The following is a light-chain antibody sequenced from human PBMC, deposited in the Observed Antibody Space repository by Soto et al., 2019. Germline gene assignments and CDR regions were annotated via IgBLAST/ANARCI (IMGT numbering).Light chain of an antibody. CDR2: SDN. CDR1: SSNIGSNS. Sequence: QSVLTQPPSASGTPGQRVTISCSGSSSNIGSNSVNWYQQLPKTAPKLLIYSDNQRPSGVPDRFSGSKSGTSASLVINGLQSEDEADYYCAAWDDSLTGVVFGGGTKLTVL. V-gene: IGLV1-44*01. CDR3: AAWDDSLTGVV. J-gene: IGLJ2*01.